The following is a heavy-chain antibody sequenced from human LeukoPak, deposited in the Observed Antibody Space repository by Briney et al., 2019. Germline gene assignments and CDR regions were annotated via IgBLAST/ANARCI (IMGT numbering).Heavy chain of an antibody. CDR1: GFTFSNYW. CDR3: ARDVSDENGSSSRIHLDS. CDR2: IMQDGSEK. J-gene: IGHJ4*02. D-gene: IGHD6-6*01. Sequence: GGSLRLSCAASGFTFSNYWMTWVRQAPGKGLEWVANIMQDGSEKYYVDSVKGRFTISRDNAKNSLFLQMNSLRAEDTAVYYCARDVSDENGSSSRIHLDSWGQGTLVSVSS. V-gene: IGHV3-7*01.